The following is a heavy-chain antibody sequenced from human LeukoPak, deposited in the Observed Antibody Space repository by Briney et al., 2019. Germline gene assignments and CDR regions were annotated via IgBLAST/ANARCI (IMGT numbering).Heavy chain of an antibody. J-gene: IGHJ4*02. CDR2: ISHDGTDK. V-gene: IGHV3-30-3*01. CDR1: GFNLYIFG. D-gene: IGHD1-1*01. CDR3: ERVLEIACAYSRGYDY. Sequence: GGSLRLSCAVSGFNLYIFGIHGVRQAPGKGLEWVTFISHDGTDKYYAESVKGRFSVSRDSSKNTVFVQMNSLRPEDTALYYCERVLEIACAYSRGYDYWGQGILVTVSS.